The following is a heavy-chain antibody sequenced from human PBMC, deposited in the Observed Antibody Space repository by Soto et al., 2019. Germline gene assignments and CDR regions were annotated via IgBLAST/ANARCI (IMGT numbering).Heavy chain of an antibody. V-gene: IGHV5-51*01. J-gene: IGHJ3*02. Sequence: GESLKISCKGSGYRFSNYWIGWVRQRTGKGLEWMGVIYPDDSDTRYSPSFQGQVTISADKSISTAYLQWSSLKASDTALYYCAATDVVSTVDNGRDAFDIWGQGTIVTVS. D-gene: IGHD2-15*01. CDR1: GYRFSNYW. CDR2: IYPDDSDT. CDR3: AATDVVSTVDNGRDAFDI.